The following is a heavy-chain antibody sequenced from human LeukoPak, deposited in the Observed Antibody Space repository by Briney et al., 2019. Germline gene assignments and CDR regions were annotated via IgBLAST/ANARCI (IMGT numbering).Heavy chain of an antibody. J-gene: IGHJ4*02. V-gene: IGHV1-2*02. D-gene: IGHD6-6*01. CDR3: ARVDRQAARPDY. CDR2: INPNSGGT. Sequence: ASVKVSCKASGYTFTGYYMHWVRQAPGQGLEWVGWINPNSGGTNYAQKFQGRVTMTRPTSISTAYMELSRLRSDDTAVYYCARVDRQAARPDYWGQGTLVTVSS. CDR1: GYTFTGYY.